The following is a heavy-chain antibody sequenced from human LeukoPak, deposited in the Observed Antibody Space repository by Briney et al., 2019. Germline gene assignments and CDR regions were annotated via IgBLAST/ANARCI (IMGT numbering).Heavy chain of an antibody. Sequence: AGGSLRLSCAASGFTVSSNYMSWVRQAPGKGLEWVAVISYDGSNKYYTDSVKGRFTISRDDSKNTLYLQMNSLRAEDTAVYYCARGRTTMIVPDIWGQGTMVTVSS. J-gene: IGHJ3*02. D-gene: IGHD3-22*01. V-gene: IGHV3-30*03. CDR2: ISYDGSNK. CDR3: ARGRTTMIVPDI. CDR1: GFTVSSNY.